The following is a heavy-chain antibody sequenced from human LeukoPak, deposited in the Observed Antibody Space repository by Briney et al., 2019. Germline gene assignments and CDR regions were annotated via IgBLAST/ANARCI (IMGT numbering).Heavy chain of an antibody. CDR3: AKDGGILTPAFVITNWYFDL. CDR2: ISGSGGST. V-gene: IGHV3-23*01. Sequence: GGSLRLSCAASGFTFSSYAMSWVRQAPGKGLEWVSAISGSGGSTYYADSVKGRFTISRDNSKNTLYLQMNSLRAEDTAVYYCAKDGGILTPAFVITNWYFDLWGRGTLVTVSS. J-gene: IGHJ2*01. CDR1: GFTFSSYA. D-gene: IGHD1-14*01.